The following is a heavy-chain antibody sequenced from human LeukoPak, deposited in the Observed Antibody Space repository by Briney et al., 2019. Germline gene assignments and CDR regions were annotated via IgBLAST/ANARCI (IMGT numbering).Heavy chain of an antibody. V-gene: IGHV3-30-3*01. D-gene: IGHD2-15*01. Sequence: GRSLRLSCAASGFTFSSYVMHWVRQAPGKGLEWVAVISYDGSNKNYADSVKGRFTISRDNSKNTLYLQMNSLRAEDTAVYYCARDFPAHCCGGSCYSSALDYWGQGTLITVSS. J-gene: IGHJ4*02. CDR1: GFTFSSYV. CDR2: ISYDGSNK. CDR3: ARDFPAHCCGGSCYSSALDY.